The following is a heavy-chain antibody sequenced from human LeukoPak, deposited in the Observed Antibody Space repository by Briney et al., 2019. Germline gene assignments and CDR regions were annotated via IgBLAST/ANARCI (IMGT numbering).Heavy chain of an antibody. V-gene: IGHV3-30*02. CDR1: GFTFSSYG. J-gene: IGHJ3*02. D-gene: IGHD2-2*01. CDR3: TSPQDIVVIPAERMAFDI. CDR2: IRYDGSNK. Sequence: PGGSLRLSCAASGFTFSSYGMHWVRQAPGKGLEWVAFIRYDGSNKYYADSVKGRFTISRDNSKNTRYLQMNSLKTEDTAVYYCTSPQDIVVIPAERMAFDIWGQGTMVTVSS.